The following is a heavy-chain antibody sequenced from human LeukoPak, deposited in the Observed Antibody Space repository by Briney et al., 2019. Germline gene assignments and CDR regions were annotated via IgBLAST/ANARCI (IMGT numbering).Heavy chain of an antibody. J-gene: IGHJ4*02. CDR2: IKSKTDGGTT. D-gene: IGHD4-11*01. V-gene: IGHV3-15*01. CDR3: TTGADDYSVLIDY. CDR1: GFTFSNAW. Sequence: GGSLRLSCAASGFTFSNAWMSWVRQAPGKGLEWVGRIKSKTDGGTTDYAAPVKGRFTISRDDSKNALYLQMNSLKTEDTAVYYCTTGADDYSVLIDYWGQGTLVTVSS.